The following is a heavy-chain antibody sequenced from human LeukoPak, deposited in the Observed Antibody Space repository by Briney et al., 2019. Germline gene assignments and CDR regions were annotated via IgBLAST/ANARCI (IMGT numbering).Heavy chain of an antibody. CDR3: ARAYSSSWSPFDY. D-gene: IGHD6-13*01. V-gene: IGHV4-59*01. CDR2: IYYSGIT. J-gene: IGHJ4*02. CDR1: GGSISSYY. Sequence: SETLSLTCTVSGGSISSYYWSWIRQPPGKGLEWIGYIYYSGITNYNPSLKSRVTISVDTSKNQFSLKLSSVTAADTAVYYCARAYSSSWSPFDYWGQGTLVTVSS.